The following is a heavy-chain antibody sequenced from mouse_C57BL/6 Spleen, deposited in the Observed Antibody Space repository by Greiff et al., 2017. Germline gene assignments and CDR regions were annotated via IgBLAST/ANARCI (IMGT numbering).Heavy chain of an antibody. D-gene: IGHD2-14*01. CDR2: IDPNSGGT. Sequence: QVQLQQPGAELVKPGASVKLSCKASGYTFTSYWMHWVKQRPGRGLEWIGRIDPNSGGTKYNEKFKSKATLTVDKPYSTAYVQLSSLTSEDSAVYYCAREKNRGRDYWGQGTTLTVSS. CDR3: AREKNRGRDY. CDR1: GYTFTSYW. V-gene: IGHV1-72*01. J-gene: IGHJ2*01.